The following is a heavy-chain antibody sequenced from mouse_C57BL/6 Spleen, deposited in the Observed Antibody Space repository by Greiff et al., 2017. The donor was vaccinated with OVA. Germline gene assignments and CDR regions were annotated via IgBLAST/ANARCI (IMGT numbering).Heavy chain of an antibody. Sequence: VQLQQSGPGLVKPSQSLSLTCSVTGYSITSGYYWNCIRQFPGNQLEWVGYISYDGCNNYTPSLKNRISITLDTSKNQFFLKLNSVTTEDTATYYCARDRSNAGFDYWGQGTTLTVSS. CDR3: ARDRSNAGFDY. CDR2: ISYDGCN. D-gene: IGHD2-5*01. CDR1: GYSITSGYY. J-gene: IGHJ2*01. V-gene: IGHV3-6*01.